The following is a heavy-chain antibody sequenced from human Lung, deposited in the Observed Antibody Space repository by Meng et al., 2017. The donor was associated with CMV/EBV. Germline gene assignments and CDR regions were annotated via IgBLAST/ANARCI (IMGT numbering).Heavy chain of an antibody. Sequence: QLTLKESGPTLVNPTQTLTLTCTFSGFSLSTSGVGVGWIRQPPGKALEWLALIYWDDDKRYSPSLKNRLTITKDTSKNQVVLTLTNIDPVDTATYYCAHRHQLRDFDYWGQGTLVTVSS. CDR3: AHRHQLRDFDY. D-gene: IGHD4-17*01. CDR1: GFSLSTSGVG. J-gene: IGHJ4*02. V-gene: IGHV2-5*02. CDR2: IYWDDDK.